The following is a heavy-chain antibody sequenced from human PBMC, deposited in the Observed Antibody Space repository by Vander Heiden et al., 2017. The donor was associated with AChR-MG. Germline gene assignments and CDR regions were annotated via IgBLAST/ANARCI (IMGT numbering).Heavy chain of an antibody. CDR2: ISAYNGNT. V-gene: IGHV1-18*01. D-gene: IGHD3-9*01. CDR3: AREEVSLTGTSSYYYYYGMDV. CDR1: GYTFISYG. Sequence: QVQLVQSGAEVKKPGASVKVSCKASGYTFISYGISWVRQAPGQGLGWMGWISAYNGNTDYAQKLQGRVTMTTDTSTSTAYMELRSLRSDDTAVYYCAREEVSLTGTSSYYYYYGMDVWGQGTTVTVSS. J-gene: IGHJ6*02.